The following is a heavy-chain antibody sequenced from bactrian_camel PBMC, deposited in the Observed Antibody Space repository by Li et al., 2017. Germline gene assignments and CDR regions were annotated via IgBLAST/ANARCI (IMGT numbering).Heavy chain of an antibody. CDR2: ITNDGRT. Sequence: HVQLVESGGGSVQAGGSLTLSCAASGHQYSQYCMSWFRQRPGMEREGVAAITNDGRTSYANSVKGRFTISQDSAKVTFYLQMNSLKPEDTAVYYCVRPGVYGGTFGYWGQGTQVTVS. J-gene: IGHJ6*01. D-gene: IGHD6*01. V-gene: IGHV3S53*01. CDR1: GHQYSQYC. CDR3: VRPGVYGGTFGY.